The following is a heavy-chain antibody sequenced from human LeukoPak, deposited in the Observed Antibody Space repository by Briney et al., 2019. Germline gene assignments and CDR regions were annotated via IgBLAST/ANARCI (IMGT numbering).Heavy chain of an antibody. D-gene: IGHD6-13*01. V-gene: IGHV3-33*01. J-gene: IGHJ4*02. CDR3: ATDRQNCYSSRPHFGY. Sequence: GGSLRLSCTASGFTFRTHGMHWVRQAPGKGLEWVAVIWHDGSNKFYADSVKGRFTISRDNSKNTLYLQMNSLRAEDTAVYYCATDRQNCYSSRPHFGYWGQGTLVTVSS. CDR2: IWHDGSNK. CDR1: GFTFRTHG.